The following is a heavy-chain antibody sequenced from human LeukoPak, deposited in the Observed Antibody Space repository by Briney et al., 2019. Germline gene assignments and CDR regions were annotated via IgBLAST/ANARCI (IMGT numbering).Heavy chain of an antibody. CDR1: GGSISSSSYY. D-gene: IGHD3-22*01. CDR3: ARDYDSSGPFDY. Sequence: PSETLSLTFTVSGGSISSSSYYWGWIRQPPGKGLEWIGSIYYSGSTYYNPSLKSRVTISVDTSKNQFSLKLSSVTAADTAVYYCARDYDSSGPFDYWGQGTLVTVSS. CDR2: IYYSGST. J-gene: IGHJ4*02. V-gene: IGHV4-39*01.